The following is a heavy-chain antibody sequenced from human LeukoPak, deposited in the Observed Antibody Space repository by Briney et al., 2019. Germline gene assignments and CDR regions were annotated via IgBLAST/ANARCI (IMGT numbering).Heavy chain of an antibody. Sequence: PGGSLRLSCAASGFTFSSYWMLWLRHVQGKGLVGVSRVNEDGSRTSYADSVKGRCTISRDNPKNTLYLQMNSLRADDTGVYYCVRPPWPGWMDELSKWGQGTLVTVSS. CDR2: VNEDGSRT. CDR3: VRPPWPGWMDELSK. V-gene: IGHV3-74*01. J-gene: IGHJ4*02. CDR1: GFTFSSYW. D-gene: IGHD3-16*02.